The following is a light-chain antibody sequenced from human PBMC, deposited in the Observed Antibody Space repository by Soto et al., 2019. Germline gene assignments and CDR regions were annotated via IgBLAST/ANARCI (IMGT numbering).Light chain of an antibody. J-gene: IGKJ4*01. CDR3: QQRISWPLT. CDR1: QFVGGR. CDR2: DTT. Sequence: EIVLTQSPATLSLSPGERATLSCRASQFVGGRLAWYQQKPGRAPRLVIYDTTNRATDFPPRFSASGSETDFTLTISSLEPEDFAIYYCQQRISWPLTFGGGTKVEMK. V-gene: IGKV3-11*01.